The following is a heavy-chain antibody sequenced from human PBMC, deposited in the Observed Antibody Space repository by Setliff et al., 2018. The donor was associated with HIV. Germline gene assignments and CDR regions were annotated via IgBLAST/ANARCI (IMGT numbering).Heavy chain of an antibody. CDR3: ARDFISDSSGYYSSHFDC. CDR2: MYTSGST. J-gene: IGHJ4*02. D-gene: IGHD3-22*01. Sequence: ASETLSLTCTVSGDSISSYYWSWIRQPPGKGLEWIGYMYTSGSTNYNPSLKSRVTISVDTSKNQFSLKLSSVTAADTAVYYCARDFISDSSGYYSSHFDCWGQGTLVTVSS. CDR1: GDSISSYY. V-gene: IGHV4-4*08.